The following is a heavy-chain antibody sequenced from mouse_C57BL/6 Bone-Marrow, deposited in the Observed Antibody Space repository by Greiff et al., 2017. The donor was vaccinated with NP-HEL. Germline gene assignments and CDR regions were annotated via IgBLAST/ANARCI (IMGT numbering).Heavy chain of an antibody. CDR1: GYSITSGYY. V-gene: IGHV3-6*01. J-gene: IGHJ3*01. CDR3: ARSDYDLFAY. D-gene: IGHD2-4*01. Sequence: VQLKESGPGLVKPSQSLSLTCSVTGYSITSGYYWNWIRQFPGNKLEWMGYISYDGSNNYNPSLKNRISITRDTSKNQFFLKLNSVTTEDTATYYCARSDYDLFAYWGQGTLVTVSA. CDR2: ISYDGSN.